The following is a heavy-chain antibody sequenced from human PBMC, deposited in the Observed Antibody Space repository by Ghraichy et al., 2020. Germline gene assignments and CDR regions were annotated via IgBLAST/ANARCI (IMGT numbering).Heavy chain of an antibody. CDR3: ARHGGIVARPGDILGAFDI. CDR1: GGSVTSYY. D-gene: IGHD6-6*01. Sequence: SETLSLTCSVSGGSVTSYYWSWIRQPPGKGLEWIGYIYYSGSTNDNPSLKSRVTMSVDTSKNQCSLKLYSVTATDSAVYYCARHGGIVARPGDILGAFDIWGQGTMVTVSS. CDR2: IYYSGST. V-gene: IGHV4-59*08. J-gene: IGHJ3*02.